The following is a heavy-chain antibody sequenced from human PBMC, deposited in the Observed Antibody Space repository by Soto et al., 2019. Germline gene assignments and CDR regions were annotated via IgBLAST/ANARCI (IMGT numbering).Heavy chain of an antibody. D-gene: IGHD4-17*01. CDR3: ARESTVTTETGYYGMDV. V-gene: IGHV3-7*01. CDR2: IKQDGSEK. Sequence: GGSLSLSCAASGFTFSSYWMSWVRQAPGKGLEWVANIKQDGSEKYYVDSVKGRFTISRDNAKNSLYLQMNSLRAEDTAVYSCARESTVTTETGYYGMDVWGQGTTVTVSS. J-gene: IGHJ6*02. CDR1: GFTFSSYW.